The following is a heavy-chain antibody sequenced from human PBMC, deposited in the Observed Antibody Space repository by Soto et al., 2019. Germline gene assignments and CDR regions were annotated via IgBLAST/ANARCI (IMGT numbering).Heavy chain of an antibody. J-gene: IGHJ4*02. CDR2: ISGNDGKT. V-gene: IGHV1-18*01. CDR1: GYRFTNHG. CDR3: ERDFYPLAYYFDY. Sequence: GASVKVSCKASGYRFTNHGISWVRQAPGQGLEWMGWISGNDGKTKYARKFQGRVTMTTNTSTSTAYMEMNSLRHDDTAVYYCERDFYPLAYYFDYWGRGTLVTVSS.